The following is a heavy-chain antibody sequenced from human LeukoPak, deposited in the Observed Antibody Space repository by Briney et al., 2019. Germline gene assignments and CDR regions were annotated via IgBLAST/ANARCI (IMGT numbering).Heavy chain of an antibody. Sequence: SETLSLTCTVSGGSISSSSYYWGWIRQPPGKGLEWIGSIYYSGSTNYNPSLKSRVTISVDTSKNQFSLKLSSVTAADTAVYYCARGHQLGKRYSSSWYQTHRYYYMDVWGKGTTVTVSS. CDR3: ARGHQLGKRYSSSWYQTHRYYYMDV. J-gene: IGHJ6*03. D-gene: IGHD6-13*01. V-gene: IGHV4-39*07. CDR2: IYYSGST. CDR1: GGSISSSSYY.